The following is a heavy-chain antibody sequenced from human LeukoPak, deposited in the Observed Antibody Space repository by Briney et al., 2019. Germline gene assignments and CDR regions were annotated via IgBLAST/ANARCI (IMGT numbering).Heavy chain of an antibody. Sequence: PSETLSLTCTVSDGSITNYYWSWIRQPPGKGLEWIGYIYYSGSTNYNPSLKSRVTISVDTSKNQFSLKLSSVTAADAAVYYCARNECEPKHGAFDIWGQGTMVTASS. CDR3: ARNECEPKHGAFDI. CDR2: IYYSGST. CDR1: DGSITNYY. V-gene: IGHV4-59*13. D-gene: IGHD1-1*01. J-gene: IGHJ3*02.